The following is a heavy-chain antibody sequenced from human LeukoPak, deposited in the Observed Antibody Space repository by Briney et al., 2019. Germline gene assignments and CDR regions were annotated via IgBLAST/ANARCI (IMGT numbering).Heavy chain of an antibody. CDR2: IIPIFGTA. J-gene: IGHJ6*02. D-gene: IGHD5-12*01. V-gene: IGHV1-69*13. CDR1: GGTFSSYA. Sequence: SVKVSCKASGGTFSSYAISWVRQAPGQGLEWMGGIIPIFGTANYAQKFQGRVTITADESTSTAYMELSSLRSEDTAVYYCARGPYSGYDMEHYGMDVWGQGTTVTVSS. CDR3: ARGPYSGYDMEHYGMDV.